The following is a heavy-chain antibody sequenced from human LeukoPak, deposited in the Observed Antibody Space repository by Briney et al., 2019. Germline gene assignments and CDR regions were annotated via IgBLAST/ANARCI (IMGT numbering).Heavy chain of an antibody. CDR1: GFTFSSYG. V-gene: IGHV3-23*01. D-gene: IGHD5-24*01. J-gene: IGHJ3*02. CDR3: ARDPGPRSRDGYPNTRQVNDAFDI. CDR2: ISGSGGST. Sequence: QSGGSLRLSCAASGFTFSSYGMSWVRQAPGKGLEWVSAISGSGGSTYYADSVKGRFTISRDNSKNTLYLQMNSLRAEDTAVYYCARDPGPRSRDGYPNTRQVNDAFDIWGQGTMVTVSS.